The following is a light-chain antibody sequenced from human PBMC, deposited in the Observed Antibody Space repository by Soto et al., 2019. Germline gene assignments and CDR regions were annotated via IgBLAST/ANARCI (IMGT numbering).Light chain of an antibody. Sequence: QSVLTQPPSASGTPGQRVTISCSGSRSNIRSNYVYWYQQLPGTAPKLLIYRNDQRPSGVPDRFSGSKSGTSASLAISGLRSEGEADYYCAAWDDSLSGAVFGGGTQLTVL. CDR2: RND. CDR1: RSNIRSNY. J-gene: IGLJ7*01. V-gene: IGLV1-47*01. CDR3: AAWDDSLSGAV.